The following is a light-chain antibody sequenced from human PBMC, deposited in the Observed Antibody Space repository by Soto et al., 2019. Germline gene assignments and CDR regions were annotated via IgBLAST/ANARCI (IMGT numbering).Light chain of an antibody. CDR2: GAS. J-gene: IGKJ4*01. CDR1: QSVTSN. Sequence: ELLMTQYPATLSVSPGERVTLSCRASQSVTSNLAWYQQKPGHAPRLLIYGASTRATGVSARFSGSGSGTEFTLIISSLQSEDLGVYYCQQYNRWPPLTFGGGTKVDIK. V-gene: IGKV3-15*01. CDR3: QQYNRWPPLT.